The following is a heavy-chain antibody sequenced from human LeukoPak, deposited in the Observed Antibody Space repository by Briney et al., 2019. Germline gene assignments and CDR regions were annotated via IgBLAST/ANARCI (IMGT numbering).Heavy chain of an antibody. CDR1: GYTFTSYD. CDR3: ARVRGMVRGVIKPYTFDY. J-gene: IGHJ4*02. V-gene: IGHV1-8*01. CDR2: MNPNSGNT. Sequence: ASVKVSCKASGYTFTSYDINWVRQATGQGLEWMGWMNPNSGNTGYAQKFQGRVTVTRNTSISTAYMELSSLRSEDTAVYYCARVRGMVRGVIKPYTFDYWGQGTLVTVSS. D-gene: IGHD3-10*01.